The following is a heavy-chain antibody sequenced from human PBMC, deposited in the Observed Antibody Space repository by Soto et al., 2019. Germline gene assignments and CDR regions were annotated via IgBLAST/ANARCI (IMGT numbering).Heavy chain of an antibody. Sequence: GGSLRLSCASSGFTVSSNYMSLVRQAPGKGLEWVSVIYSGGSTYYADSVKGRFTISRDNSKNTLYLQMNSLRAEDTAVYYCARDYSSRHAFDIWGQGTMVTVSS. CDR2: IYSGGST. CDR3: ARDYSSRHAFDI. CDR1: GFTVSSNY. V-gene: IGHV3-66*01. J-gene: IGHJ3*02. D-gene: IGHD6-13*01.